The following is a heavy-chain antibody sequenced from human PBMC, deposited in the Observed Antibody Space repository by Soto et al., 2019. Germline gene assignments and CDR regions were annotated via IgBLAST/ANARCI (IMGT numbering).Heavy chain of an antibody. D-gene: IGHD2-2*01. CDR3: ARAGDIVVVPAATQFDY. J-gene: IGHJ4*02. CDR2: IYYSGST. V-gene: IGHV4-30-4*01. CDR1: GGSISSGDYY. Sequence: SETLSLTCTVSGGSISSGDYYWSWIRQPPGKGLEWIGYIYYSGSTYYNPSLKSRVTISVDTSKNQFSLKLSSVTAADTAVYYCARAGDIVVVPAATQFDYWGQGTLVTVSS.